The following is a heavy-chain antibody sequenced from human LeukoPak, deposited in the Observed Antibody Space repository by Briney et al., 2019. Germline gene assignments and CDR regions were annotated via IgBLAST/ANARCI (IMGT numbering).Heavy chain of an antibody. J-gene: IGHJ4*02. Sequence: ASVKVSCKASGYTFTGYYMHWVRQAPGQGLEWMGWINPNSGGTNYAQKFQGRVTMTRDTSTNTVYMELSSLRSEDTAVYYCARDLSGSPRNQYDYWGQGTLVTVSS. V-gene: IGHV1-2*02. CDR3: ARDLSGSPRNQYDY. CDR2: INPNSGGT. CDR1: GYTFTGYY. D-gene: IGHD1-26*01.